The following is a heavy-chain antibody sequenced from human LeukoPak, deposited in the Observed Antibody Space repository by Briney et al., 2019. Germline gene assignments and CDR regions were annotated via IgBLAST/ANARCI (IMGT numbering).Heavy chain of an antibody. J-gene: IGHJ5*02. Sequence: GGSLRLSCAASGFTFSSYGMHWVRQAPGKGLKWVAVIWYDGSDKYYADSVKGRFTISRDNSKNTLYLQMNSLRAEDTAVYYCAKDRLYGSTNNGPLDPWGQRTLVTVSS. CDR3: AKDRLYGSTNNGPLDP. D-gene: IGHD6-13*01. V-gene: IGHV3-33*06. CDR1: GFTFSSYG. CDR2: IWYDGSDK.